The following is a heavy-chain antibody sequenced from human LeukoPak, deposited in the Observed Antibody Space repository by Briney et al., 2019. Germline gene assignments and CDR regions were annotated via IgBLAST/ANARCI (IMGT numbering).Heavy chain of an antibody. Sequence: PVASVKVSCKASGYTFTSYYMHWVPQAPGQGLEWMGIINPSGGSTSYAQKFQGRVTMTRDTSTSTVYMELSSLRSEDTAVYYCARSVVVVAQFDPWGQGTLVTVSS. CDR2: INPSGGST. D-gene: IGHD2-15*01. CDR1: GYTFTSYY. V-gene: IGHV1-46*01. J-gene: IGHJ5*02. CDR3: ARSVVVVAQFDP.